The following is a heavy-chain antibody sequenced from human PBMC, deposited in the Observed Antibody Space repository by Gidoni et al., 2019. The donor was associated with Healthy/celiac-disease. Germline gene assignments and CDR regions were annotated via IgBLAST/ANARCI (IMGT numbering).Heavy chain of an antibody. CDR2: IIPILGIA. V-gene: IGHV1-69*02. D-gene: IGHD3-10*01. CDR3: ASRTYGSGSSVDY. Sequence: QVQLVQSGAEVKKPGSSVKVSCKASGGTFSSYTISWVRQAPGQGLEWMGRIIPILGIANYAQKFQGRVTITADKSTSTAYMELSSLRSEDTAVYYCASRTYGSGSSVDYWGQGTLVTVSS. CDR1: GGTFSSYT. J-gene: IGHJ4*02.